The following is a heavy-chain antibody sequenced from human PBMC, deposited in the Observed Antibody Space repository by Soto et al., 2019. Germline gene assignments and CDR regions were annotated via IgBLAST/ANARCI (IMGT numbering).Heavy chain of an antibody. CDR2: ISAYNGNT. J-gene: IGHJ6*02. Sequence: SVKVSCKASGYTFTSYGISWVRQAPGQGLEWMGWISAYNGNTNYAQKLQGRVTMTTDTSTSTAYMELRSLRSDDTAVYYCASTRVLYYYYGMDVWGQGTTVTVSS. V-gene: IGHV1-18*04. CDR1: GYTFTSYG. D-gene: IGHD6-6*01. CDR3: ASTRVLYYYYGMDV.